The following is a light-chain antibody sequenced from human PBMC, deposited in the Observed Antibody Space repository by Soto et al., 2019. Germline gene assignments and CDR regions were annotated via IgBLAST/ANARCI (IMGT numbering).Light chain of an antibody. CDR3: QKSYDTPRK. CDR1: RSISNY. Sequence: DIQMTHSPSSLSASVLYIVTITFRSSRSISNYLNLYQQKPGKAPNLLLHTVSRLQSGVPSRFSGSGSGTNFSLTISRLQPEDFATYYCQKSYDTPRKFGQGTKVDIK. J-gene: IGKJ1*01. V-gene: IGKV1-39*01. CDR2: TVS.